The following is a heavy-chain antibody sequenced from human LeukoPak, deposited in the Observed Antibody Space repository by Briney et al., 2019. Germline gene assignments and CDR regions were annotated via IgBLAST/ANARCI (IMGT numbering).Heavy chain of an antibody. Sequence: GGSLRLSCAASGFTFSSYEMNWVRQAPGKGLEWVSYISSSGSTIYYADSVKGRFTISRDNAKNSLYLQMNSLRAEDTALYYCARAKYYSSSWYYYYMDVWGKGTTVTVSS. CDR2: ISSSGSTI. CDR1: GFTFSSYE. D-gene: IGHD6-13*01. V-gene: IGHV3-48*03. J-gene: IGHJ6*03. CDR3: ARAKYYSSSWYYYYMDV.